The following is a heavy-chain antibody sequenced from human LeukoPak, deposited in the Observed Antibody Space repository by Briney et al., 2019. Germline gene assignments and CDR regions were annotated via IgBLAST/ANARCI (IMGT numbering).Heavy chain of an antibody. Sequence: SGPALVKPTQTLTLTCTFSGFSLSTSGMCVSWIRQPPGKALEWLARIDWDDDKYYSTSLKTRLTISKDTSKNQVVLTMTNMDPVDTATYHCARISGDDYNRATPDYWGQGTLVTVSS. CDR2: IDWDDDK. CDR3: ARISGDDYNRATPDY. V-gene: IGHV2-70*11. CDR1: GFSLSTSGMC. J-gene: IGHJ4*02. D-gene: IGHD5-24*01.